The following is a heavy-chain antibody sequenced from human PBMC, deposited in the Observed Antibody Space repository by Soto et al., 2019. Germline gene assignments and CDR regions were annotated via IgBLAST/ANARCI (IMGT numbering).Heavy chain of an antibody. CDR3: ARGPNYDFWSGYLDNYYYYYGMDV. CDR2: IYYSGST. V-gene: IGHV4-31*03. Sequence: SETLSLTCTVSGGSISSGGYYWSWIRQHPGKGLEWIGYIYYSGSTYYNPSLKSRVTISVDTSKNQFSLKLSSVTAADTAVYYCARGPNYDFWSGYLDNYYYYYGMDVWGQGTTVTVSS. J-gene: IGHJ6*02. CDR1: GGSISSGGYY. D-gene: IGHD3-3*01.